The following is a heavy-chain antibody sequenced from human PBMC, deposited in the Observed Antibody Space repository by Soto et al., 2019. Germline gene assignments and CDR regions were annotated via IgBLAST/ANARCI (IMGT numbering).Heavy chain of an antibody. V-gene: IGHV1-18*01. CDR2: ISAYNGNT. J-gene: IGHJ6*02. D-gene: IGHD2-8*01. CDR1: GYTFTSYG. Sequence: ASVKVSCKASGYTFTSYGISWVRQAPGQGLEWMGWISAYNGNTNYAQKLQGRVAMTTDTSTSTAYMELRSLRSDDTAVYYCARGELGFCTNGVCYNDYYYYYGMDVWGQGTTVTVSS. CDR3: ARGELGFCTNGVCYNDYYYYYGMDV.